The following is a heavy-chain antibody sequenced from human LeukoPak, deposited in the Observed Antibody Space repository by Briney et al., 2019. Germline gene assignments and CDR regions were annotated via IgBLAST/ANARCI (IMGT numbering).Heavy chain of an antibody. J-gene: IGHJ5*02. V-gene: IGHV3-21*01. D-gene: IGHD6-25*01. CDR1: GFTFSSYS. CDR3: ARVEEAASFNP. Sequence: GGSLRLSCAASGFTFSSYSMNWVRQAPGKGLEWVSSISSSSSYIYQADSVRGRFTISRDNTKNSLYLQMNSLRAEDTAVYYCARVEEAASFNPWGQGTLVTVSS. CDR2: ISSSSSYI.